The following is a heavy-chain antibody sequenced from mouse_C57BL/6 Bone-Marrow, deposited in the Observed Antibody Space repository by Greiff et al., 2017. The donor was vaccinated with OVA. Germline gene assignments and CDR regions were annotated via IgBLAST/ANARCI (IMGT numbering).Heavy chain of an antibody. J-gene: IGHJ4*01. Sequence: EVQRVESGGGLVKPGGSLKLSCAASGFTFSSYAMSWVRQTPEKRLEWVATISDGGSYTYYPDNVKGRFTISRDNAKNNLYLQMSHLKSEDTAMYYCAREGLVWYAMDYWGQGTSVTVSS. D-gene: IGHD6-2*01. CDR1: GFTFSSYA. CDR2: ISDGGSYT. V-gene: IGHV5-4*01. CDR3: AREGLVWYAMDY.